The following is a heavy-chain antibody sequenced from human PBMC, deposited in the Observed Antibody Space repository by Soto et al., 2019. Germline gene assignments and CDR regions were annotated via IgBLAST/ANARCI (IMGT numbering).Heavy chain of an antibody. J-gene: IGHJ3*02. Sequence: ASVKVSCKASGYTFTSYGISWVRQAPGQGLEWMGWISAYNGNTNYAQKLQGRVTMTTDTSTSTAYMELRSLRSDDTAVYYCARDRWIRGPVTTIYDAFDIWGQGTMVT. CDR1: GYTFTSYG. CDR2: ISAYNGNT. CDR3: ARDRWIRGPVTTIYDAFDI. D-gene: IGHD4-17*01. V-gene: IGHV1-18*01.